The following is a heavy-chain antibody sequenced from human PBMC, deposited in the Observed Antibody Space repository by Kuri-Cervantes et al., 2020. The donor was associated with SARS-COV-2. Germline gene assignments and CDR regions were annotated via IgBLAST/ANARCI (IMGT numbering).Heavy chain of an antibody. CDR3: ARIRDGGLDY. D-gene: IGHD4-23*01. CDR2: INPSGGT. Sequence: ASVKVSCKASGYTFTGYYMHWVRQAPGQGLEWMGWINPSGGTKYAQKFQGRVTMTRDTTISTACMELSRLRSDDTVVYYCARIRDGGLDYWGQGTLVTVSS. J-gene: IGHJ4*02. CDR1: GYTFTGYY. V-gene: IGHV1-2*02.